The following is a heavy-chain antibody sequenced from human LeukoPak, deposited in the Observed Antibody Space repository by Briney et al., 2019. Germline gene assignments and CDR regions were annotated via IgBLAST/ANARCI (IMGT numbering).Heavy chain of an antibody. CDR3: AREEILARIRSFDY. CDR2: INPNSGGT. J-gene: IGHJ4*02. D-gene: IGHD3-3*02. CDR1: GYTFTGYY. V-gene: IGHV1-2*02. Sequence: ASVKVSCKASGYTFTGYYMHWVRQAPGQGLEWMGWINPNSGGTNYAQKFQGRVTMTRDTFISTAYMELSRLRSDDTAVYYCAREEILARIRSFDYWGQGTLVTVSS.